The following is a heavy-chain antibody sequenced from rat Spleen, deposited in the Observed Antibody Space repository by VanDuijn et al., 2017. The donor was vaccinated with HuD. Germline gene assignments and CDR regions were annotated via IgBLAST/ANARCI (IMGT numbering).Heavy chain of an antibody. CDR1: GFSLTSYS. CDR2: LWYDGDT. D-gene: IGHD5-1*01. CDR3: TRDTGTSGFDY. J-gene: IGHJ2*01. V-gene: IGHV2-63*01. Sequence: QVQLKESGPGLVQPSETLSLTCTVSGFSLTSYSVSWVRQLSGEGPEWMGRLWYDGDTAYNPALKSRLSISRDTSKSQLSLKMSSLQTDDTGTYYCTRDTGTSGFDYWGQGVMVTVSS.